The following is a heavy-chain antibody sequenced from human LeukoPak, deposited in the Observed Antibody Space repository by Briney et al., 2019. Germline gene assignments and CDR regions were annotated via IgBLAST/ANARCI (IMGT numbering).Heavy chain of an antibody. CDR1: GGSISSYY. Sequence: SETLSLTCTVSGGSISSYYWSWIRQPPGKGLEWIGYIYYSGSTNYNPSLKSRVTISVDTSKNQFSLKLSSVTAADTAVYYCARDGYFQHRGQGTLVTVSS. CDR3: ARDGYFQH. V-gene: IGHV4-59*01. J-gene: IGHJ1*01. CDR2: IYYSGST.